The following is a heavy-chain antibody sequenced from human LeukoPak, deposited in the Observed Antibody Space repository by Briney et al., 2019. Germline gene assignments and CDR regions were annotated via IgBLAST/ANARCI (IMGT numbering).Heavy chain of an antibody. CDR3: ARTRYCTNGVCRASWFDP. J-gene: IGHJ5*02. CDR2: IYYSGST. D-gene: IGHD2-8*01. V-gene: IGHV4-39*07. CDR1: GGSISSSSYY. Sequence: SETLSLTCTVSGGSISSSSYYWGWIRQPPGKGLEWIGSIYYSGSTYYNPSLKSRVTISVDTSKNQFSLKLSSVTAADTAVYYCARTRYCTNGVCRASWFDPWGQGTLVTVSS.